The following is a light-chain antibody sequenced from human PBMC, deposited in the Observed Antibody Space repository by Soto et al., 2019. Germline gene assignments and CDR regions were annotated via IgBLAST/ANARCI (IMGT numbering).Light chain of an antibody. Sequence: QLVLTQPRSVSGSPGQSVTISCTGTSSDVGGYNYVSWYQQYPGKAPKLMIYDVSKRPSGVPDRFSGSKSGNTASLTISGLQAEAEADYYCCSYAGSYTHVLFGGGTKVTVL. CDR3: CSYAGSYTHVL. J-gene: IGLJ3*02. CDR2: DVS. V-gene: IGLV2-11*01. CDR1: SSDVGGYNY.